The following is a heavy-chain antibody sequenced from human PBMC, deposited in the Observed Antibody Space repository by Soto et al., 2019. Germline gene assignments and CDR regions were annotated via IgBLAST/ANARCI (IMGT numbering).Heavy chain of an antibody. CDR3: ARAEYSSSSSGLDP. CDR1: GGSISSYY. D-gene: IGHD6-6*01. V-gene: IGHV4-59*01. Sequence: SETLSLTCTVSGGSISSYYWSWIRQPPGKGLEWIGYIYYSGSTNYNPSLKSRVTISVDTSKNQFSLKLSSVTAADTAVYYCARAEYSSSSSGLDPWGQGTLVTSPQ. J-gene: IGHJ5*02. CDR2: IYYSGST.